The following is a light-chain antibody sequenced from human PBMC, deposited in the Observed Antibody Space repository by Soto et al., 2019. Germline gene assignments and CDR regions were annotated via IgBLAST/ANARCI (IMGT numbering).Light chain of an antibody. CDR1: QGISTY. CDR3: QQFNSYPPDT. CDR2: AAS. J-gene: IGKJ2*01. Sequence: DVQLTQSPSFLSASIGDRVTITCRASQGISTYLAWYQQKPGKAPKLLIYAASTLQSGTPSRFSGSGSGTEFTLTITSLKPEDFATYYCQQFNSYPPDTFCQGTKLEIK. V-gene: IGKV1-9*01.